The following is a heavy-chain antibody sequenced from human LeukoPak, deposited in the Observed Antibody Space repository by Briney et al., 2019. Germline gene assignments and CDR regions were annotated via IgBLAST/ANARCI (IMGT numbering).Heavy chain of an antibody. CDR3: AKDPGIAVAGLFDY. V-gene: IGHV3-23*01. J-gene: IGHJ4*02. Sequence: GASLRLSCAASGFTFSSYAMSWVRQAPGKGLEWVSAINGSGGSTYYADSVKGRFTISRDNSKNTLYLQMNSLRAEDTAVYYCAKDPGIAVAGLFDYWGQGTLVTVSS. D-gene: IGHD6-19*01. CDR2: INGSGGST. CDR1: GFTFSSYA.